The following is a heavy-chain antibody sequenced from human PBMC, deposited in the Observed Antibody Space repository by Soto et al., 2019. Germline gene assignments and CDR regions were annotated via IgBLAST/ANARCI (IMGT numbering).Heavy chain of an antibody. CDR2: ISGASKTI. J-gene: IGHJ6*02. Sequence: EVQLVESGGGLVQPGGSLRLSCAVSGFTFSSHSMNWVRQAPGKGLEWVSYISGASKTIYYADSLKGRFTISRDNAKNSLYLQMNSRRDEDTAVYYCARDGRQGYDMDVWGQGTTVTVSS. V-gene: IGHV3-48*02. CDR1: GFTFSSHS. CDR3: ARDGRQGYDMDV.